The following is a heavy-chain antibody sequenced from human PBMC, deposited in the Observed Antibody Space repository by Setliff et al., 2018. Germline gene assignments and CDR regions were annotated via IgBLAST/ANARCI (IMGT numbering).Heavy chain of an antibody. CDR2: ISAYTGNT. CDR1: GYTLSNYG. D-gene: IGHD2-8*01. J-gene: IGHJ4*02. V-gene: IGHV1-18*01. CDR3: SKLARYCTTTACQGASGAEF. Sequence: ASVKVSCKASGYTLSNYGITWVRQAPGQGLEWMGWISAYTGNTKFAQKFQGRVTMTTDTSTSTAYLELRSLTSDDTAVYYCSKLARYCTTTACQGASGAEFWGQGTLVTVSS.